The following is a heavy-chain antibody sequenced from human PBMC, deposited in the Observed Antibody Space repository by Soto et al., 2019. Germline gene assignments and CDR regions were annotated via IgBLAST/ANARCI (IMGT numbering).Heavy chain of an antibody. CDR1: GGSFSGFY. D-gene: IGHD2-2*02. CDR2: INDSGTT. CDR3: ARDTSQNVYAHYGMDV. V-gene: IGHV4-34*02. J-gene: IGHJ6*02. Sequence: QVQLEQWGAGLLKPSETLSLTCAIYGGSFSGFYWSWIRQPPGKGLEWIGEINDSGTTNYNPSLKSRVTISADTSQTHFSLRLTSVTAADTAVYYCARDTSQNVYAHYGMDVWGQWTTVTVSS.